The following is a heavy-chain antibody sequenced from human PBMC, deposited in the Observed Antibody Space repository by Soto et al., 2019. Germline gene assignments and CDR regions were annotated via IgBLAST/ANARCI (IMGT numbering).Heavy chain of an antibody. Sequence: PGGSLRLSCAASGFTFSSYSMNWVRQAPGKGLEWVSSISSSSSYIYYADSVKGRFTISRDNAKNSLYLQMNSLRAEDTAVYYCARVSLHCSSTSCYIDYRGQGTLVTVSS. D-gene: IGHD2-2*01. CDR3: ARVSLHCSSTSCYIDY. V-gene: IGHV3-21*01. CDR2: ISSSSSYI. CDR1: GFTFSSYS. J-gene: IGHJ4*02.